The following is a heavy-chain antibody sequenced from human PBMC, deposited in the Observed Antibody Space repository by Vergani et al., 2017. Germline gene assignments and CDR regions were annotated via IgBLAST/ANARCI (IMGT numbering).Heavy chain of an antibody. CDR3: ARDLPYSSLSGIVFGWDV. CDR1: GFTFYDYG. CDR2: INWNGEKT. D-gene: IGHD2-21*01. Sequence: EVQLVESGGGVVRPGGSLRLSCEVSGFTFYDYGMSWVRQGPGMGLEWVSGINWNGEKTDFADSVKGRFIISRDNAKESLSLQMHSLRAEDTAVYYCARDLPYSSLSGIVFGWDVWGQGTTVTVSS. J-gene: IGHJ6*02. V-gene: IGHV3-20*04.